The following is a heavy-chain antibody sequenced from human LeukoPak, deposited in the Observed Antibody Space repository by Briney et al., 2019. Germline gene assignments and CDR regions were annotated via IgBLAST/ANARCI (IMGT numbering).Heavy chain of an antibody. CDR2: ISWNSGSI. CDR1: GFTFDDYA. V-gene: IGHV3-9*01. CDR3: AKEGQDPRGIEYFQH. Sequence: AGGSLRLSCAASGFTFDDYAMHWVRQAPGKGLEWVSGISWNSGSIGYADSVKGRFTISRDNAKNSLYLQMNSLRAEDTALYYCAKEGQDPRGIEYFQHWGQGTLVTVSS. J-gene: IGHJ1*01.